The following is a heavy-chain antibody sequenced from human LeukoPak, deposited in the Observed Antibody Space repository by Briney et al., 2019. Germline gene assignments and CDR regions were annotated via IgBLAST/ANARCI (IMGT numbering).Heavy chain of an antibody. CDR1: GGSISSSSYY. V-gene: IGHV4-39*01. Sequence: SETPSLTCTVSGGSISSSSYYWGWIRQPPGKGLEWIGSIYYSGSTYYNPSLKSRVTISVDTSKNQFSLKLSSVTAADTAVYYCARATTTWGYYFDYWGQGTLVTVSS. CDR3: ARATTTWGYYFDY. J-gene: IGHJ4*02. CDR2: IYYSGST. D-gene: IGHD4-11*01.